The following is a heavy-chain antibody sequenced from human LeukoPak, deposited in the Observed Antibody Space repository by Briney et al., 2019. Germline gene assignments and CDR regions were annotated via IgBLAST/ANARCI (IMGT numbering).Heavy chain of an antibody. J-gene: IGHJ4*02. Sequence: GGSLRLSCAASGFTFSSYAMHWVRQAPGKGLEWVSGISWNSGSIGYADSVKGRFTISRDNAKNSLYLQMNSLRAEDTALYYCAKSSSGSLDYWGQGTLVTVSS. D-gene: IGHD3-22*01. CDR2: ISWNSGSI. CDR1: GFTFSSYA. CDR3: AKSSSGSLDY. V-gene: IGHV3-9*01.